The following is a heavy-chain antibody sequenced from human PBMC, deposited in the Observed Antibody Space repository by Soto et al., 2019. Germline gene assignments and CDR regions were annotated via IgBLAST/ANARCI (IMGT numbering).Heavy chain of an antibody. CDR3: TTDIRKIAAAGTPPP. D-gene: IGHD6-13*01. V-gene: IGHV3-15*01. CDR2: IKSKTDGGTT. CDR1: GFTFSNAW. Sequence: GSLRLSCAASGFTFSNAWMSWVRQAPVKGLEWVGRIKSKTDGGTTDYAAPVKGRFTISRVDSKNTLYLQMNSLKTEDTAVYYCTTDIRKIAAAGTPPPWGQGTLVTVSS. J-gene: IGHJ5*02.